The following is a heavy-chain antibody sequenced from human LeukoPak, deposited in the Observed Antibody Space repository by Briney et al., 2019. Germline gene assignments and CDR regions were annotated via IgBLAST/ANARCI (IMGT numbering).Heavy chain of an antibody. CDR3: ARDYTPYCSSTSCYPGYFDY. CDR1: GGTFSSYA. D-gene: IGHD2-2*01. CDR2: IIPIFGTA. V-gene: IGHV1-69*05. Sequence: GASVKVSCKASGGTFSSYAISWVRQAPGQGLEWMGGIIPIFGTANYAQKFQGRVTITTDESTSTAYMELSSLRSEDTAVYYCARDYTPYCSSTSCYPGYFDYWGQGTLVTVSS. J-gene: IGHJ4*02.